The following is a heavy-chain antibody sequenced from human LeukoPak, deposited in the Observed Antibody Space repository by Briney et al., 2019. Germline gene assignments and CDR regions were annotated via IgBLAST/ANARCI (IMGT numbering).Heavy chain of an antibody. J-gene: IGHJ5*02. CDR2: ISSSSSYI. CDR1: GFTFSSYS. D-gene: IGHD2-15*01. Sequence: GSLRLSCAASGFTFSSYSMNWIRQAPGKGLEWVSSISSSSSYIYYADSVKGRFTISRDNAKSSLYLQMNSLRAEDTAVYYCARAGHKDIVAVVAEENWFDPWGQGTLVTVSS. CDR3: ARAGHKDIVAVVAEENWFDP. V-gene: IGHV3-21*01.